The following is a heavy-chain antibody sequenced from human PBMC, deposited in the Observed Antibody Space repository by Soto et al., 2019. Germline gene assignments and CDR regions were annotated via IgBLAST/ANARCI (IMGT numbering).Heavy chain of an antibody. CDR3: AGGCCGGDCWYFDY. CDR1: GGTFSSYA. V-gene: IGHV1-69*12. D-gene: IGHD2-21*02. Sequence: QVQLVQSGAEVKKPGSSVKVSCKASGGTFSSYAISWLRQAPGQGLEWMGGFIPIVGTANYAQKCQGRVTSTADESSSTADLELGSLRSEGTAVYYGAGGCCGGDCWYFDYWCRGTLVTVS. CDR2: FIPIVGTA. J-gene: IGHJ4*02.